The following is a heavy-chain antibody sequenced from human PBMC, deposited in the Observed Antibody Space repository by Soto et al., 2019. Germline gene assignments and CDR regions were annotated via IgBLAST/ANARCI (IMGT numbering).Heavy chain of an antibody. Sequence: SVTLSLTCTVSGGSISTYYWTWIRQPPGKGLEWIGFIYYSGSTNYNPSLKSRVTISLDTSRIQFSLKLNSVTSADTAVYFCARRVAAAPMYAFDIWGQGTMVTVSS. V-gene: IGHV4-59*01. CDR2: IYYSGST. J-gene: IGHJ3*02. CDR3: ARRVAAAPMYAFDI. CDR1: GGSISTYY. D-gene: IGHD6-13*01.